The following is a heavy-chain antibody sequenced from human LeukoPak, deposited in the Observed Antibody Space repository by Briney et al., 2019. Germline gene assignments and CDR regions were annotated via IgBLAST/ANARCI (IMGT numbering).Heavy chain of an antibody. CDR3: AVWGSGNY. V-gene: IGHV3-7*03. CDR2: INGDGSEK. Sequence: GGSLRLSCAASGFTFSSYAMHWIRQAPGKGLEWVAKINGDGSEKDYVDSVKGRFTISRDNAEKLVHLQMNSLGDEDTAVYYCAVWGSGNYWGQGTLVTVSS. D-gene: IGHD7-27*01. J-gene: IGHJ4*02. CDR1: GFTFSSYA.